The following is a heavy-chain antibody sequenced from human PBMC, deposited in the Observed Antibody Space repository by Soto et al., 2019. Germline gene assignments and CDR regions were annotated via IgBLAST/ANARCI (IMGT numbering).Heavy chain of an antibody. J-gene: IGHJ4*02. CDR2: IIPIFGTA. CDR3: ARERSYYYDSSGNNLDY. Sequence: QVQLVQSGAEVKKPGSSVKVSCKASGGTFSSYAISWVRQAPGQGLEWMGGIIPIFGTANYAQKFQGRVTITADESTSTSYMELSSRISEDTAVYYCARERSYYYDSSGNNLDYWGQGTLVTVSS. CDR1: GGTFSSYA. D-gene: IGHD3-22*01. V-gene: IGHV1-69*01.